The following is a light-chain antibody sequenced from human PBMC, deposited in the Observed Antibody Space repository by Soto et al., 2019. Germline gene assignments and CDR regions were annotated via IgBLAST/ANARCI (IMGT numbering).Light chain of an antibody. Sequence: EIVVTQSPGTLSLSPGERATLSCRASQSVSISYLAWYQQKPGQAPRLLIYGASSRATGIPDRFSGSGSGTDFTLTISRLEPEDFAVYYWQQYISSPRTFGGGTKVEI. CDR1: QSVSISY. CDR2: GAS. J-gene: IGKJ4*01. V-gene: IGKV3-20*01. CDR3: QQYISSPRT.